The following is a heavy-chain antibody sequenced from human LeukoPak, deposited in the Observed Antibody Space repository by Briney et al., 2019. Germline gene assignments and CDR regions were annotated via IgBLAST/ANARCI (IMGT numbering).Heavy chain of an antibody. D-gene: IGHD1-26*01. J-gene: IGHJ4*02. V-gene: IGHV3-7*03. Sequence: GGSLRLSCAASGFTFSSYWMSWVRQAPGKGLEWVANIKQDGSEKYYVDSVKGRFTISRDNAKNSLYLQMNSLRAEDTALYYCARTRGSYHPYYFDYWGQGTLVTVSS. CDR1: GFTFSSYW. CDR2: IKQDGSEK. CDR3: ARTRGSYHPYYFDY.